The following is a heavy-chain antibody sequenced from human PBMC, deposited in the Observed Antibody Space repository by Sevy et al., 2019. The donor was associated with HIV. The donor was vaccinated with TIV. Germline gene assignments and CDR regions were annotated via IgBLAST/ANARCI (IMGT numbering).Heavy chain of an antibody. CDR3: AKHYIHDIADGWYFDL. J-gene: IGHJ2*01. V-gene: IGHV3-23*01. D-gene: IGHD6-13*01. CDR2: ISGGGGGT. Sequence: GGSLRLSCAASGFTFNNYAMSWVRQAPGKGLEGKGLEWVSTISGGGGGTYYADSVRGRFTIPRDNSKNTLYLQVNSLRVQDTAVYYCAKHYIHDIADGWYFDLWGRGTLVTDSS. CDR1: GFTFNNYA.